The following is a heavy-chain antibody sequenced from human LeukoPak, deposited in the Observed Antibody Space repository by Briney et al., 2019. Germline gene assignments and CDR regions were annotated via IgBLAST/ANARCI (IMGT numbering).Heavy chain of an antibody. CDR2: IIPIFATS. Sequence: SVKVSCKASGGTFSSYAFSWVRQAPGQGLEWMGGIIPIFATSNYAQKFQGRVTITADESSSTAYMELSSLRSEDTAVYYCAYSDGPTRPFDYWGQGTLVTVSS. CDR3: AYSDGPTRPFDY. D-gene: IGHD5-24*01. J-gene: IGHJ4*02. V-gene: IGHV1-69*13. CDR1: GGTFSSYA.